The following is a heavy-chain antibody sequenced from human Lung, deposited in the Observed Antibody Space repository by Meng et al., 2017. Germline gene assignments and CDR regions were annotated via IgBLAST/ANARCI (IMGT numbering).Heavy chain of an antibody. CDR1: GFTCSGYA. Sequence: EVQLLELGGGLVQPGGLLRLSCAASGFTCSGYAMTWVRQDPGKGLEWVSSVSGSDDIAYYGDSVKGRVTISRDNSKNTLYLQMNSLRAEDTAVYFCAKDLGASSSYYFDYWGQGTLVTVSS. D-gene: IGHD6-6*01. CDR3: AKDLGASSSYYFDY. V-gene: IGHV3-23*01. J-gene: IGHJ4*02. CDR2: VSGSDDIA.